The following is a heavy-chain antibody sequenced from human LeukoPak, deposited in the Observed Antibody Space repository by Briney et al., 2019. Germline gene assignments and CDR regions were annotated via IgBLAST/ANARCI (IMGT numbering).Heavy chain of an antibody. D-gene: IGHD6-13*01. CDR3: ARMFRSSWYINWFDP. CDR2: IYHSGST. Sequence: SETLSLTCTVSGYSISSGYFWGWIRQPPGKGLEWIGSIYHSGSTSYNPSLKSRLTISVDTSKNQFSLKLSFVTAADTAMYYCARMFRSSWYINWFDPWGQGTLVTVSS. J-gene: IGHJ5*02. V-gene: IGHV4-38-2*02. CDR1: GYSISSGYF.